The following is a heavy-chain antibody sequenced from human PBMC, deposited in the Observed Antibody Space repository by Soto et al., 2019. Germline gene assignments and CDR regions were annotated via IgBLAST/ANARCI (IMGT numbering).Heavy chain of an antibody. J-gene: IGHJ6*02. V-gene: IGHV3-74*01. CDR1: GFTFSSYW. CDR2: INSDGSST. Sequence: PGGSLRLSCAASGFTFSSYWMHWVRQAPGKGLVWVSRINSDGSSTSYADSVKGRFTISRDNAKNTLYLQMNSLRAEDTAVYYCARDWIVVVPAATYYYYYYGMDVWGQGTAVTVSS. D-gene: IGHD2-2*01. CDR3: ARDWIVVVPAATYYYYYYGMDV.